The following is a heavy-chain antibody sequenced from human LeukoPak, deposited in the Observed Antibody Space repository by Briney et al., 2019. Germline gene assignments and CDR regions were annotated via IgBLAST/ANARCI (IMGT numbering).Heavy chain of an antibody. V-gene: IGHV3-48*03. CDR2: ISSSGSTI. CDR3: AKVNYYDSSFDY. CDR1: GFTFSSYE. D-gene: IGHD3-22*01. J-gene: IGHJ4*02. Sequence: PGGSLRLSCAASGFTFSSYEMNWVRQAPGKGLEWVSYISSSGSTIYYADSVKGRFTISRDNAKNSLYLQMNSLRAEDTAVYYCAKVNYYDSSFDYWGQGTLVTVSS.